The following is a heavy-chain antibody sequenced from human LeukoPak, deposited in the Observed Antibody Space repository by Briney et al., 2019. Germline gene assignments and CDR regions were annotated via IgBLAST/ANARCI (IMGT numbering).Heavy chain of an antibody. J-gene: IGHJ4*02. CDR3: ARDRDGYNTFDY. V-gene: IGHV1-69*04. Sequence: ASVKVSCNASGGTFSSYAISWVRQAPGQGLEWMGRIIPILGIANYAQKFQGRVTITADKSTSTAYMELSSLRSEDTAVYYCARDRDGYNTFDYWGQGTLVTVSS. CDR2: IIPILGIA. CDR1: GGTFSSYA. D-gene: IGHD5-24*01.